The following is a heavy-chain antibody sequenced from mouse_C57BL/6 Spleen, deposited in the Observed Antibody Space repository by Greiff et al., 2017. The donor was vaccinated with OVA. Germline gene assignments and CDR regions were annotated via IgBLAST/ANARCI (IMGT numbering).Heavy chain of an antibody. CDR3: TRRRGPYYYAMDY. J-gene: IGHJ4*01. CDR2: IDPETGGT. CDR1: GYTFTDYE. Sequence: QVQLQQSGAELVRPGASVTLSCKASGYTFTDYEMHWVKQTPVHGLEWIGAIDPETGGTAYNQKFKGKAILTADKSSSTAYMELRSLTSEDSAVYYCTRRRGPYYYAMDYWGQGTSVTVSS. V-gene: IGHV1-15*01.